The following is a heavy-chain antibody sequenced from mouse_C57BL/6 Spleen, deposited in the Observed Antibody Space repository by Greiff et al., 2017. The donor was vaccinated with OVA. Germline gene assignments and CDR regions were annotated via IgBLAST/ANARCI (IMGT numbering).Heavy chain of an antibody. V-gene: IGHV1-78*01. CDR1: GYTFTDHT. CDR3: VRDGDYYDPYWYFDV. J-gene: IGHJ1*03. D-gene: IGHD1-1*01. CDR2: IYPRDGST. Sequence: VQLQQSDAELVKPGASVKISCKVSGYTFTDHTIHWMKQRPEQGLEWIGYIYPRDGSTKYNEKFKGKATLTADKSSSTAYMQLNSLTSEDSAVYFCVRDGDYYDPYWYFDVWGTGTTVTVSS.